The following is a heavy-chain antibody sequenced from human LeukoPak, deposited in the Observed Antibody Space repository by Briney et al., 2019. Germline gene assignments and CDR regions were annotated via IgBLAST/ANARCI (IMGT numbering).Heavy chain of an antibody. V-gene: IGHV3-23*01. CDR1: GFTFSSYA. CDR3: ARDRLRWYANDAFGI. Sequence: GGSLRLSCAASGFTFSSYAMSWVRQAPGKGLEWVSAISGSAGTTFYADSVKGRFTISRDNSKNTLYLQMSSLRAEDTAVYYCARDRLRWYANDAFGIWGQGTMVTVSS. J-gene: IGHJ3*02. D-gene: IGHD4-23*01. CDR2: ISGSAGTT.